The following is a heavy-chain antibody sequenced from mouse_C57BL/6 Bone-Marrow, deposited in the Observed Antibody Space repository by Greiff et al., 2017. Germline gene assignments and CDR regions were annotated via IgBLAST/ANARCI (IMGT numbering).Heavy chain of an antibody. J-gene: IGHJ3*01. CDR2: IYPRSGNT. V-gene: IGHV1-81*01. CDR3: AFQLGPWFSY. Sequence: VQGVESGAELARPGASVKLSCKASGYTFTSYGISWVKQRTGQGLEWIGEIYPRSGNTYYNEKLKGQATLTADKSSSTAYRELRSLTSEDSEVYFCAFQLGPWFSYWGQGTLVTVSA. D-gene: IGHD4-1*02. CDR1: GYTFTSYG.